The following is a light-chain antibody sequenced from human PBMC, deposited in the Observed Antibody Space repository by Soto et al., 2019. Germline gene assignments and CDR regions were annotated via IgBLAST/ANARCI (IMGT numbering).Light chain of an antibody. CDR1: SSDVGGYNL. CDR3: CSYAGSRGVV. V-gene: IGLV2-23*02. J-gene: IGLJ2*01. CDR2: EVS. Sequence: QSALTQPASVSGSPGQSITISCTGTSSDVGGYNLVSWYQQHPGKAPKLMIYEVSKRPSGVSNRFSGSKSGNTASLTISGLQAEDEADYYCCSYAGSRGVVFGGGTKLTVL.